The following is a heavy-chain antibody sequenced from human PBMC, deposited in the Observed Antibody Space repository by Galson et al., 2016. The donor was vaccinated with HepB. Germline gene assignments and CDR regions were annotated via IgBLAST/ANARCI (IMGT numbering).Heavy chain of an antibody. Sequence: SVKVSCKASGGTFNSYAISWVRQAPGQGLEWMGGIIPIFGTANYAQKFQGRVTITADKSTSTAYMELSSLRSEDTAVYYCARAARDIVATISTPDDNWFDSWGQGTLVTVSS. CDR2: IIPIFGTA. J-gene: IGHJ5*01. CDR1: GGTFNSYA. V-gene: IGHV1-69*06. CDR3: ARAARDIVATISTPDDNWFDS. D-gene: IGHD5-12*01.